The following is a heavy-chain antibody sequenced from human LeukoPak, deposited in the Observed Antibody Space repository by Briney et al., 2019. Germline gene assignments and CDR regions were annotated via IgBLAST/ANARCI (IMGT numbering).Heavy chain of an antibody. J-gene: IGHJ6*03. CDR2: IRFDGSDA. Sequence: GGPLRLSCAASAFTFSTYGMHWLRPAPGKVQEWGAIIRFDGSDAYYADSVKGRLTISRDNSKNTLFLQMHSLRPEDTAVYYCAKDGFDFWGGFPRYYYYMDVWGQGTTVTVSS. D-gene: IGHD3-3*01. CDR1: AFTFSTYG. V-gene: IGHV3-30*02. CDR3: AKDGFDFWGGFPRYYYYMDV.